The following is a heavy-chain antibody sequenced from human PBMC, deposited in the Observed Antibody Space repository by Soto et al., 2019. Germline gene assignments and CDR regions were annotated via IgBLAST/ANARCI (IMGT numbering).Heavy chain of an antibody. V-gene: IGHV3-30*18. Sequence: GGSLRLSCAASGFTFSSYGMHWVRQAPGKGLEWVAVISYDGSNKYYADSVKGRFTISRENSKNRQYLQMNSLRAEDTAVYYCAKDSAMRLHLGELSLSRGLHWFYPWGQGTLVTVSS. CDR3: AKDSAMRLHLGELSLSRGLHWFYP. CDR2: ISYDGSNK. J-gene: IGHJ5*02. CDR1: GFTFSSYG. D-gene: IGHD3-16*02.